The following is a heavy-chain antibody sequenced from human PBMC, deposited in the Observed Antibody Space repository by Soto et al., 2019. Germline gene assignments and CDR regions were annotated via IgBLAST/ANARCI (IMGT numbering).Heavy chain of an antibody. CDR2: ISGSGGST. D-gene: IGHD6-13*01. CDR1: GFTFSSYA. V-gene: IGHV3-23*01. J-gene: IGHJ4*02. CDR3: AKAVYSSSWYRGGFDY. Sequence: VQLLESGGGLVQPGGSLRLSCAASGFTFSSYAMSWVRQAPGKGLEWVSAISGSGGSTYYADSVKGRFTISRDNSKNTLYLQMNSLRAEDTAVYYCAKAVYSSSWYRGGFDYWGQGTLVTVSS.